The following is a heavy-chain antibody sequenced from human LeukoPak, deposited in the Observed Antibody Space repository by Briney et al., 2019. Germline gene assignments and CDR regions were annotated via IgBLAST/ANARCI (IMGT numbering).Heavy chain of an antibody. CDR1: GYTFTGYY. CDR2: INPNSGGT. J-gene: IGHJ4*02. CDR3: ARGRGRGRIAVAGYFDY. V-gene: IGHV1-2*04. D-gene: IGHD6-19*01. Sequence: ASVKVSCKASGYTFTGYYMHWVRQAPGQGLEWVGWINPNSGGTNYAQKFQGWVTMTRDTSISTAYMELSRLRSDDTAVYYCARGRGRGRIAVAGYFDYWGQGTLVTVSS.